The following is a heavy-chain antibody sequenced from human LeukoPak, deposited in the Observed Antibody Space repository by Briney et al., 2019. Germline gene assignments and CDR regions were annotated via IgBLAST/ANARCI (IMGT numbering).Heavy chain of an antibody. CDR1: GVSINTYF. J-gene: IGHJ4*02. CDR2: VYYNGIT. CDR3: ASQLGGTTFH. V-gene: IGHV4-59*01. Sequence: SETLSLTCTVSGVSINTYFWSWIRQPPGKGLEWIGYVYYNGITYYNPSLKSRVSISLDTSKNQFSLRLNSVTAAETAVYYCASQLGGTTFHWGQGTLVTVSS. D-gene: IGHD1/OR15-1a*01.